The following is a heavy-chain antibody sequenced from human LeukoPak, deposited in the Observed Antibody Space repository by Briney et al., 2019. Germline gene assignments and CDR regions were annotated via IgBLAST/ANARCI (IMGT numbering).Heavy chain of an antibody. CDR1: GGSISSYY. J-gene: IGHJ5*02. CDR2: IYYSGST. D-gene: IGHD3-10*01. V-gene: IGHV4-59*12. CDR3: ARAHEGNNWFDP. Sequence: SETLSLTCTVSGGSISSYYWSWIRQPPGKGLEWIGYIYYSGSTNYNPSLKSRVTISVDTSKNQFSLKLSSVTAADTAVYYCARAHEGNNWFDPWGQGTLVTVSS.